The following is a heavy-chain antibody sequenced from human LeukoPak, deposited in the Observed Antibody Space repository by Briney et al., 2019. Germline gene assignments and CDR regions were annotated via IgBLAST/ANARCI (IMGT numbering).Heavy chain of an antibody. CDR2: IYYSGST. J-gene: IGHJ4*02. D-gene: IGHD5-12*01. CDR3: ASERGYHAN. CDR1: GGSISSSSYY. V-gene: IGHV4-39*07. Sequence: TSETLSLTCTVSGGSISSSSYYWGWIRQPPGKGLEWIGSIYYSGSTYYNPSLKSRVTISVDTSKNQFSLNVISMTAADTAMYYCASERGYHANWGQGTLVTVSS.